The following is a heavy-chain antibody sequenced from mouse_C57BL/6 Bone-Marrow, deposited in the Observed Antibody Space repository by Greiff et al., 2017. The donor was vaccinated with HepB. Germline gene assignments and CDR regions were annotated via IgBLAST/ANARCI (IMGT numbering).Heavy chain of an antibody. J-gene: IGHJ3*01. CDR3: ASHYYGSSYGFAY. CDR1: GYTFTSYG. V-gene: IGHV1-81*01. D-gene: IGHD1-1*01. Sequence: QVQLQQSGAELARPGASVKLSCKASGYTFTSYGISWVKQRTGQGLEWIGEIYPRSGNTYYNEKFKGKATLTADKSSSTAYMALRSLTSEDSAVYFCASHYYGSSYGFAYWGQGTLVTVSA. CDR2: IYPRSGNT.